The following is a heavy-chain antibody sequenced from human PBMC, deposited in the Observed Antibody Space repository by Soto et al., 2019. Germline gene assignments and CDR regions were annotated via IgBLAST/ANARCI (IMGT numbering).Heavy chain of an antibody. J-gene: IGHJ3*02. CDR2: ISTDNGRT. CDR1: GYTFSSFG. Sequence: ASVKVSCKASGYTFSSFGISWVRQAPGQGLEWMGWISTDNGRTNYGKKFQGRVTMTTDTSTSTAYMELWGLRSDDTALYYCARDFFCSGGRCSDVFDIWGQGTMVTVSS. CDR3: ARDFFCSGGRCSDVFDI. V-gene: IGHV1-18*01. D-gene: IGHD2-15*01.